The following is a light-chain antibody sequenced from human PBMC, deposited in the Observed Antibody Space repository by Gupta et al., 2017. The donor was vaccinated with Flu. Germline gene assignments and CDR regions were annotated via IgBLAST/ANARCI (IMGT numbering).Light chain of an antibody. CDR2: EVS. CDR1: SSDVGNYNR. V-gene: IGLV2-18*02. Sequence: QSALTQPPSVSGSPGQSVTISCTGTSSDVGNYNRVSWYQQSPGTAPKLMSYEVSNRPSGVPDRFAGSKSGTTAFLTISGLQAEDEAYFYCRSYTSRSTEVFGTGTKVTVL. J-gene: IGLJ1*01. CDR3: RSYTSRSTEV.